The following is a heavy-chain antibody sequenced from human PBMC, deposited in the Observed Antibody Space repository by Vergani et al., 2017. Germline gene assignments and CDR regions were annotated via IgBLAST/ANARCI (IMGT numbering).Heavy chain of an antibody. Sequence: QVQLQQWGAGLLKPSETLSLTCAVYGGYFSGYYWSWIRQPPGKGLEWIGEINHSGSTNYNPSLKSRVTISVDTSKNQFSLKLSSVTAADTAVYYCARGKARACDYWGQGTLVTVSS. J-gene: IGHJ4*02. V-gene: IGHV4-34*01. CDR1: GGYFSGYY. CDR3: ARGKARACDY. CDR2: INHSGST.